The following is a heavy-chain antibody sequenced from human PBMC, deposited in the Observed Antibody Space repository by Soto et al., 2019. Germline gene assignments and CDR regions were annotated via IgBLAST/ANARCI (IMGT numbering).Heavy chain of an antibody. CDR2: ISAYNGNT. CDR3: ASAWQDIVVVVAATSHYYYGMDV. Sequence: QVQLVQSGAEVKKPGASVKVSCKASGYTFTSYGISWVRQAPGQGLEWMGWISAYNGNTNYAQKLQGRVTMTTDTSTSKDDMELRRLRSDDSAVYYCASAWQDIVVVVAATSHYYYGMDVWGQGTTVTVSS. CDR1: GYTFTSYG. D-gene: IGHD2-15*01. J-gene: IGHJ6*02. V-gene: IGHV1-18*01.